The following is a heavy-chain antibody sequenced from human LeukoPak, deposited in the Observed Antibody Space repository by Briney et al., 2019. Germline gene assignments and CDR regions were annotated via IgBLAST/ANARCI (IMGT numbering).Heavy chain of an antibody. Sequence: ASVKVSCKASGYTFTGYYMHWVRQAPGQGLEWMGLINPTGGSTGYAQKFQGRVTMTSDTSISTAYMELSRLRSDDTALYYCTRGSYYDSSGYSGVRLFDYWGQGTPVTVPS. CDR3: TRGSYYDSSGYSGVRLFDY. D-gene: IGHD3-22*01. V-gene: IGHV1-2*06. CDR1: GYTFTGYY. J-gene: IGHJ4*02. CDR2: INPTGGST.